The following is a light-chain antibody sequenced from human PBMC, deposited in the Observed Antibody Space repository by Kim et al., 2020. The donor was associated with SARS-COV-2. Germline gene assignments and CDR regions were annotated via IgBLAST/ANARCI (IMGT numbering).Light chain of an antibody. V-gene: IGKV3-15*01. CDR2: SAS. CDR3: QQYNDWPLT. Sequence: SVAPGERATLSGRASQSVGSNCAWYQHKPGQAPRLLIYSASTRATGIPARFSGSASGTEFTLTISSLQSEDFVVYYCQQYNDWPLTFGGGTKLEI. CDR1: QSVGSN. J-gene: IGKJ4*01.